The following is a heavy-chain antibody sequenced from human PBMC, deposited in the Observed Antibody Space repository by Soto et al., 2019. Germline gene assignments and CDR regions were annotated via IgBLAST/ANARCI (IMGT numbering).Heavy chain of an antibody. D-gene: IGHD6-13*01. Sequence: SQTLSLTCAISGYSVSSNSASWNWIRQSPSRGLEWLGRTYYRSKWYNDYAVSVKSRITINPDTSKNQFSLQLNSVTPEDTAVYYCAREIAAAGTGFLYYYYYMDVWGKGTTVTVSS. J-gene: IGHJ6*03. CDR3: AREIAAAGTGFLYYYYYMDV. CDR2: TYYRSKWYN. V-gene: IGHV6-1*01. CDR1: GYSVSSNSAS.